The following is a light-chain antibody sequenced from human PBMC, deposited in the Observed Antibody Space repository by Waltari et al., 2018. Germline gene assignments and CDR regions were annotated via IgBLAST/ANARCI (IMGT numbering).Light chain of an antibody. CDR3: ASWDQSLRGVV. CDR1: NSNIGFTS. V-gene: IGLV1-47*01. CDR2: RDS. J-gene: IGLJ2*01. Sequence: QSVLSQPPPASASPGQGVTISCSGSNSNIGFTSVFWYQHVPGTAPKLVIFRDSQRPSGVPGRFSGSKSGTSASLAISGLRSEDEADYYCASWDQSLRGVVFGGGTKLTVL.